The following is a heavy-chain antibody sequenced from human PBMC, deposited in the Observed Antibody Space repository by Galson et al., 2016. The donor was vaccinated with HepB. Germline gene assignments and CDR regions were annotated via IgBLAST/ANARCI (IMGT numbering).Heavy chain of an antibody. V-gene: IGHV4-39*01. CDR2: IYDSGST. CDR1: GGSISSTGYY. Sequence: ETLSLTCTVSGGSISSTGYYWGWIRQPPGKGLEWIGRIYDSGSTHYNPSLKSRVTISVDTSKDQFSLKLNSVTAADTAMYYCARLVYYGSGSYWYFDLWGRGTPVTVSS. D-gene: IGHD3-10*01. J-gene: IGHJ2*01. CDR3: ARLVYYGSGSYWYFDL.